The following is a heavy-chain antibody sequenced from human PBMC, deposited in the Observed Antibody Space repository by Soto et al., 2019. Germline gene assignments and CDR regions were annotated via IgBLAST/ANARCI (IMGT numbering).Heavy chain of an antibody. V-gene: IGHV3-53*01. CDR2: MYSGGNA. Sequence: EVRLVESGGGLIQPGGSLRLSCAASGFTVNSNYMSWVRQAPGKGLEWVSVMYSGGNADYADSVKGRFTISRDISKNTLYLQMNSLRAEDTAVYYCVRERKGAFDYWGQGTLVTVSS. CDR1: GFTVNSNY. J-gene: IGHJ4*02. D-gene: IGHD3-16*01. CDR3: VRERKGAFDY.